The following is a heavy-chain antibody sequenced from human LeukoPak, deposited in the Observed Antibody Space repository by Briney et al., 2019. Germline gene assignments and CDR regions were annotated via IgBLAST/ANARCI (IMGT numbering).Heavy chain of an antibody. J-gene: IGHJ5*02. V-gene: IGHV3-33*01. Sequence: PGGSLRLSCAASGFTFSNYGMHWVRQAPGKGLEWVAVIWSDGSNKYYADSVKGRFTISRDNSKNSLYLQMNSLRAEDTAVYYCARGGKLGVWDWFDPWGQGTLVTVSS. CDR3: ARGGKLGVWDWFDP. D-gene: IGHD3-16*01. CDR1: GFTFSNYG. CDR2: IWSDGSNK.